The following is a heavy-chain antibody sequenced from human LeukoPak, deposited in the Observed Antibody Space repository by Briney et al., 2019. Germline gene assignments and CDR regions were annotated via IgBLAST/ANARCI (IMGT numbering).Heavy chain of an antibody. V-gene: IGHV4-34*01. J-gene: IGHJ4*02. D-gene: IGHD3-10*01. Sequence: SETLSLTCAVYGGSFSGYYWSWIRQPPGKGLAWIGEINHSGSTNYNPSLKSRVTISVDTSKNQFSLKLSSVTAADTAVYYCARRVVRGVPDYWGQGTLVTVSS. CDR3: ARRVVRGVPDY. CDR1: GGSFSGYY. CDR2: INHSGST.